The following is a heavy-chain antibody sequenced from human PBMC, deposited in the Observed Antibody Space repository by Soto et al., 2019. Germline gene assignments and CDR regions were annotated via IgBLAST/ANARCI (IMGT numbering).Heavy chain of an antibody. D-gene: IGHD6-19*01. V-gene: IGHV1-3*01. CDR2: INDXNGNK. CDR1: GFTFTSYA. Sequence: GXSVKVSCKTSGFTFTSYAIHWVRQAPGQXLDWMGWINDXNGNKXYSKKFKDRVXXTRDTNAXXDYMELRSLRSEDTAVYYCARSGSGRYLFNFDYWGPGTLVTVSS. CDR3: ARSGSGRYLFNFDY. J-gene: IGHJ4*02.